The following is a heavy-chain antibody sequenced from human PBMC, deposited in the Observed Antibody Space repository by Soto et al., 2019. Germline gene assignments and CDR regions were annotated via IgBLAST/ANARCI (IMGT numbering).Heavy chain of an antibody. D-gene: IGHD4-17*01. J-gene: IGHJ5*02. CDR2: MNPNSGNT. Sequence: QVQLVQSGAEVKKPGASVKVSCKASGYTFTSYDINWVRQATGQGFEYLGWMNPNSGNTGYVKKFQGRVTMTRDTTLXTADRELSSLLSEDTAVYYCARGIKYGDCARWFDPWGPGTLVTVSS. CDR3: ARGIKYGDCARWFDP. CDR1: GYTFTSYD. V-gene: IGHV1-8*01.